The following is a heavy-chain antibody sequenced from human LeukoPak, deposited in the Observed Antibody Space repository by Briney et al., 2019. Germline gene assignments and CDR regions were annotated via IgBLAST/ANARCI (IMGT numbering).Heavy chain of an antibody. CDR1: GGSFSGYY. Sequence: SETLSLTCAVYGGSFSGYYWSWIRQPPGKGLEWIGEINHSGSTNYNPSLKSRVTISVDTSKNQFSLKLSSVTAADTAVYYCARAWLGYSYGYVDYWGQGTLVTVSS. D-gene: IGHD5-18*01. J-gene: IGHJ4*02. CDR2: INHSGST. CDR3: ARAWLGYSYGYVDY. V-gene: IGHV4-34*01.